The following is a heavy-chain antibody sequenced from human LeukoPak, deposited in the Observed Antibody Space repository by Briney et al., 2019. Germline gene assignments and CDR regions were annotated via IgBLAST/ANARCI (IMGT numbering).Heavy chain of an antibody. CDR3: ARLSTSAYFQH. CDR1: GGSISSSSYY. V-gene: IGHV4-39*01. CDR2: IYYSGRT. J-gene: IGHJ1*01. Sequence: SETLSLTCTVSGGSISSSSYYWGWIRQPPGKGLEWIGTIYYSGRTYYKPSLKSRVTISVDTSKNQFSLKLSSVTAADTAVYYCARLSTSAYFQHWGQGTLATVSS.